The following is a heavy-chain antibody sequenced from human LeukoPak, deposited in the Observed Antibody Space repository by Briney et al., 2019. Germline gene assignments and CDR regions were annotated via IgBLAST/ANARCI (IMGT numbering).Heavy chain of an antibody. D-gene: IGHD3-16*01. J-gene: IGHJ4*02. CDR3: ARRGTWHSDY. V-gene: IGHV3-7*01. Sequence: GSLRLSCAASGFTFSSYYMSWVRQVPGKGLEWVATIKQDGSERYYVGSVRGRFTISRDNANNSLYLQMNSLRVEDTAVYYCARRGTWHSDYWGQGTLVTVSS. CDR1: GFTFSSYY. CDR2: IKQDGSER.